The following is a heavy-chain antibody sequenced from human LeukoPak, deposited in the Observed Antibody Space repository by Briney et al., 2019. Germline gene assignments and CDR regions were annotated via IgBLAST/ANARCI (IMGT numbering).Heavy chain of an antibody. CDR3: ASSGSYHRFDY. CDR2: ISSSSSTI. Sequence: GGSLRLSCAASGFTFSSYSMNWVRQAPGKGLEWVSYISSSSSTIYYADSVKGRFTISRDNAKNSLYLQMNSLRAEDTAVYYCASSGSYHRFDYWGQGTLVTVSS. CDR1: GFTFSSYS. D-gene: IGHD1-26*01. V-gene: IGHV3-48*04. J-gene: IGHJ4*02.